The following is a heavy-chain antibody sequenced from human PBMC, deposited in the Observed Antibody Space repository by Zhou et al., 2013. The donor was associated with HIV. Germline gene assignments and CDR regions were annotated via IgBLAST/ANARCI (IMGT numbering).Heavy chain of an antibody. CDR1: GGTFSSYA. CDR2: IIPVLNVT. V-gene: IGHV1-69*04. J-gene: IGHJ5*02. D-gene: IGHD4-17*01. CDR3: ASGPPNGDLPWSGQVVPTP. Sequence: QVQVVQSGAEVRKPGSSVKVSCKASGGTFSSYAISWVRQAPGHGLEWMGRIIPVLNVTNYGQKFEGRLTITVDKSTTTASMELSRLTSEDTALYYCASGPPNGDLPWSGQVVPTPWGQGNPVIVSS.